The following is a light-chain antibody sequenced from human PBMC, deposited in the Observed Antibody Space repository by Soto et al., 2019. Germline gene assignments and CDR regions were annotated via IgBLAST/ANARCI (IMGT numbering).Light chain of an antibody. J-gene: IGKJ2*01. V-gene: IGKV3-11*01. CDR1: QSIVLA. CDR2: DAS. Sequence: EIVLTQARATLAVSPWERATLGCRASQSIVLAIAWYQHKPGQAPRLLIFDASQRATGIPARFSGSGSGTDFTLTISSLQPEDFATYFCQQSYTSPHTFGQGTKVDIK. CDR3: QQSYTSPHT.